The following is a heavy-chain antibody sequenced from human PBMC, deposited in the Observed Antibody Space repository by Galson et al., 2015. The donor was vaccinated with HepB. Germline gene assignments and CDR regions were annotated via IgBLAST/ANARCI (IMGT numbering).Heavy chain of an antibody. J-gene: IGHJ6*02. Sequence: SETLSLTCTVSGGSISSYYWSWIRQPPGKGLEWIGYIYYSGSTNYNPSLKSRVTVSVDTSKNQFSLKLSSVTAADTAVYYCARDEYSGAEGDYYYGMDVWGQGTTVTVSS. CDR1: GGSISSYY. V-gene: IGHV4-59*01. D-gene: IGHD4-11*01. CDR2: IYYSGST. CDR3: ARDEYSGAEGDYYYGMDV.